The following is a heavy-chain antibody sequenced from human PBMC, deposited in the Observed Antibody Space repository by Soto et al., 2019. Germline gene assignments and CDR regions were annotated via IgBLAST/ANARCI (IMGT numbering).Heavy chain of an antibody. CDR2: ISAYSGST. CDR1: GYTFTTYG. J-gene: IGHJ4*02. CDR3: ARDFTKSSSWPYYFDY. V-gene: IGHV1-18*01. D-gene: IGHD6-13*01. Sequence: QVQLVQSGAEVKKPGASVKVSCKASGYTFTTYGISWVRQAPGQGLEWMGWISAYSGSTKFAQKLQGRVTMTTDTSTTTAYMELRSLTSDHKAVYYCARDFTKSSSWPYYFDYWGQGTLVTVSS.